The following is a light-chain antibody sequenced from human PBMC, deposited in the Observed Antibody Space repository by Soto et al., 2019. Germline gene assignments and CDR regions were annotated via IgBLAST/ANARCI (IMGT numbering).Light chain of an antibody. J-gene: IGLJ3*02. V-gene: IGLV2-23*01. CDR1: CSDVGTYDL. Sequence: SALTQPASVSGSPGQSITISCTGTCSDVGTYDLVSWYQHHPGAAPKLMIYEATRRPSGISNRFSGSKSGNTASLTISGLQAEDEADYYCCSFAGSNSWVFGGGTKLTVL. CDR2: EAT. CDR3: CSFAGSNSWV.